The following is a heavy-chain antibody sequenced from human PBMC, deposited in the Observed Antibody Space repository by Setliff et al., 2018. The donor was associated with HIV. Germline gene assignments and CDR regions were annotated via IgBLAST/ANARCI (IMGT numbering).Heavy chain of an antibody. D-gene: IGHD3-10*01. CDR1: GYTFADHF. CDR2: VDPENGKT. V-gene: IGHV1-69-2*01. Sequence: ASVKVSCKASGYTFADHFMYWVQQAPGKGLVYMGRVDPENGKTIYAEKFQGRLTITADTSTDTGYMELSGLTSHDTALYYCSTNKWPMIRGVTAFDHWGPGTLVTVSS. J-gene: IGHJ4*02. CDR3: STNKWPMIRGVTAFDH.